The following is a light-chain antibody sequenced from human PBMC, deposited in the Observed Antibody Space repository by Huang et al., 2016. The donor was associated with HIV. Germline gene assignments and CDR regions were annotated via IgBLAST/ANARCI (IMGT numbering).Light chain of an antibody. CDR1: QSFSSS. J-gene: IGKJ2*01. V-gene: IGKV1-39*01. CDR2: AAS. CDR3: QQSDSTPYT. Sequence: DIQMTQSPSSLSASVGDRVTISCRSSQSFSSSLNWYQQRPGKAPKLLIDAASSLQSGVPSRFSGSGSETDVSLTINSLQPEDFATYYCQQSDSTPYTFGQGTKLEIK.